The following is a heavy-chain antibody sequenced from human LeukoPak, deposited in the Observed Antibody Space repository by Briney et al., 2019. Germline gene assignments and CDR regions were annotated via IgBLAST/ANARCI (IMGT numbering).Heavy chain of an antibody. J-gene: IGHJ4*02. CDR2: IYYSGST. V-gene: IGHV4-59*01. CDR1: GGSISSYY. CDR3: ARVHGSGGYYTHIDY. Sequence: SETLSLTCTVSGGSISSYYWSWIRQPPGKGLEWIGYIYYSGSTNYNPSLKSRVTISVDKSKNQFSLKLSSVTAADTAVYYCARVHGSGGYYTHIDYWGQGTLVTVSS. D-gene: IGHD3-10*01.